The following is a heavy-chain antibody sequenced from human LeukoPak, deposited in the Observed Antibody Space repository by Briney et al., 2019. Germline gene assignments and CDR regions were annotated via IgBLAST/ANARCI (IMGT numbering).Heavy chain of an antibody. Sequence: TSESLSLTCTVSGYSISSGYYWGWIRQPPGKGLEWIGSIYHSGSTYYNPSLKSRVTISVDTSKNQFSLKLSSVTAADTAVYYCATQTLGPMLNDYWGQGTLVTVSS. D-gene: IGHD3-10*02. J-gene: IGHJ4*02. V-gene: IGHV4-38-2*02. CDR1: GYSISSGYY. CDR3: ATQTLGPMLNDY. CDR2: IYHSGST.